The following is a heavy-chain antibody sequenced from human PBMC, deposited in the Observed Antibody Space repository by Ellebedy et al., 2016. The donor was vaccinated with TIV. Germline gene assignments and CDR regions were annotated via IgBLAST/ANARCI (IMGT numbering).Heavy chain of an antibody. D-gene: IGHD3-9*01. CDR2: ISGSGDTT. CDR1: GFTFSTYA. J-gene: IGHJ6*02. CDR3: AKLGFDILTGSGGMDV. Sequence: GESLKISCVASGFTFSTYAMNWVRQAPGTGLEWVSGISGSGDTTYYADSVKGRLTISRDNSMDTLYLQMNSLGVGDTAVYYCAKLGFDILTGSGGMDVWGQGTTVTVSS. V-gene: IGHV3-23*01.